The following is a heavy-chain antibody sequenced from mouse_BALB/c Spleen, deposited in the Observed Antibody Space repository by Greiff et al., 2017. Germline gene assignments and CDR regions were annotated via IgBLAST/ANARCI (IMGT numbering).Heavy chain of an antibody. CDR3: ARSGDLRGYAMDY. CDR1: GFTFSSFG. D-gene: IGHD3-2*02. Sequence: EVNVVESGGGLVQPGGSRKLSCAASGFTFSSFGMHWVRQAPEKGLEWVAYISSGSSTIYYADTVKGRFTISRDNPKNTLFLQMTSLRSEDTAMYYCARSGDLRGYAMDYWGQGTSVTVSS. J-gene: IGHJ4*01. V-gene: IGHV5-17*02. CDR2: ISSGSSTI.